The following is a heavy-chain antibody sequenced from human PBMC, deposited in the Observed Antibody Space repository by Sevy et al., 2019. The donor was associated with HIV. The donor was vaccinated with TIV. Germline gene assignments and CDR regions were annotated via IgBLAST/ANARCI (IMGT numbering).Heavy chain of an antibody. CDR3: AKVPMIVVVIDPTFDY. CDR2: ISGSGGST. Sequence: GRSLRLSCAASGFTFSSYAMSWVRQAPGKGLEWVSAISGSGGSTYYADSVKGRFTISRDNSKNTLYLQMNSLRAEDTAVYYCAKVPMIVVVIDPTFDYWGQGTLVTVSS. CDR1: GFTFSSYA. J-gene: IGHJ4*02. D-gene: IGHD3-22*01. V-gene: IGHV3-23*01.